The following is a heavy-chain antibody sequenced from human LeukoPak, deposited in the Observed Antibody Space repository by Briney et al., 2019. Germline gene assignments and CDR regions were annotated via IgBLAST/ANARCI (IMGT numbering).Heavy chain of an antibody. D-gene: IGHD3-3*01. Sequence: SETLSLTCTVSGGSISSHYWSWIRQPPGKGLEWIGYIYYSGSTNYNPSLKSRVTISVDTSKNQFSLKLSSVTAADTAVYYCARGNSDYDFWSANYYYYMDVWGKGTTVTVPS. V-gene: IGHV4-59*11. CDR3: ARGNSDYDFWSANYYYYMDV. CDR2: IYYSGST. CDR1: GGSISSHY. J-gene: IGHJ6*03.